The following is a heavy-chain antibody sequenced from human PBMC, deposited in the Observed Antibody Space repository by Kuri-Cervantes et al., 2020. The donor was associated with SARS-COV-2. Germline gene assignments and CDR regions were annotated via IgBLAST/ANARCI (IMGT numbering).Heavy chain of an antibody. CDR3: AAEPIDAFDI. CDR2: ISGSRSYI. V-gene: IGHV3-21*01. D-gene: IGHD1-26*01. J-gene: IGHJ3*02. Sequence: GESLKISCVASGFTFSKYTMNWVRQAPGKALEWVSSISGSRSYIYYADSVKGRFTISRDNSKNTLYLQMNSLRAEDTAVYYCAAEPIDAFDIWGQGTMVTVSS. CDR1: GFTFSKYT.